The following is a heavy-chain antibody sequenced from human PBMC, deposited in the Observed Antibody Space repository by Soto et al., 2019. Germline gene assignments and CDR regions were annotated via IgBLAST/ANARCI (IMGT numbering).Heavy chain of an antibody. CDR2: ISAYNGNT. Sequence: ASVKVSCKASGYTFTSYGISWVRQAPGQGLEWMGWISAYNGNTNYAQKLQGRVTMTTDTSTSTAYMELRSLRSDDTAVYYCARAGTSGYDFLVKNWFDPWGQGTLVTVSS. CDR1: GYTFTSYG. CDR3: ARAGTSGYDFLVKNWFDP. V-gene: IGHV1-18*01. D-gene: IGHD5-12*01. J-gene: IGHJ5*02.